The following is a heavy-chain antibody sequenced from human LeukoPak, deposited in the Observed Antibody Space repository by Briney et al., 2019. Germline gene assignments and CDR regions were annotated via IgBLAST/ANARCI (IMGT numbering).Heavy chain of an antibody. CDR2: IYSNGST. CDR3: ARSRSGSYYLSAFDI. V-gene: IGHV4-39*07. D-gene: IGHD1-26*01. J-gene: IGHJ3*02. Sequence: SETLSLTCTVSAGSVISGFYSWGWIRQPPGKGLEWIGTIYSNGSTYYNPSLKSRVTISVDTSKNQFSLKLSSVTAADTAVYYCARSRSGSYYLSAFDIWGQGTMVTVSS. CDR1: AGSVISGFYS.